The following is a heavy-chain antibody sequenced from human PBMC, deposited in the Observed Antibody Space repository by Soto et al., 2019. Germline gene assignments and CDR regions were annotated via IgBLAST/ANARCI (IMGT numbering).Heavy chain of an antibody. CDR3: ARVGDLGCSGGSCYSRTDYYYYGMDV. CDR2: ISSSGSTI. D-gene: IGHD2-15*01. CDR1: GFTFSSYE. J-gene: IGHJ6*02. Sequence: GGSLRLSCAASGFTFSSYEINWVRQAPGKGLEWVSYISSSGSTIYYADSVKGRFTISRDNAKNSLYLQMNSLRAEDTAVYYCARVGDLGCSGGSCYSRTDYYYYGMDVWGQGTTGTVS. V-gene: IGHV3-48*03.